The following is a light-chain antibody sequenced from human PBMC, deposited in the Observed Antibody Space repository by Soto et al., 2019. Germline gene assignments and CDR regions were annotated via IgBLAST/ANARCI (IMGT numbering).Light chain of an antibody. CDR2: EVS. V-gene: IGLV2-14*01. J-gene: IGLJ1*01. CDR3: QSYDSSLSGYV. Sequence: QSVLTQPASVSGSPGQSITISCTGTSSDVGGYNYVSWYQQHPGKAPKLMIYEVSNRPSGVSNRFSGSKSGNTASLTISGLQAEDEADYYCQSYDSSLSGYVFGT. CDR1: SSDVGGYNY.